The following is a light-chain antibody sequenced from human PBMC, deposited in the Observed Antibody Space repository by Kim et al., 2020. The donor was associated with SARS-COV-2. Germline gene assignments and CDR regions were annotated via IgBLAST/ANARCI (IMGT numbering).Light chain of an antibody. CDR1: SLRSYS. CDR3: HSRDCNYSVV. Sequence: VALGQTVRITCQGDSLRSYSATCSQQKPGPAPILVIYGKHNPPSGIPDRFSGPCSGNTASLTITWTPACDGADYYCHSRDCNYSVVFGGGAQL. V-gene: IGLV3-19*01. J-gene: IGLJ2*01. CDR2: GKH.